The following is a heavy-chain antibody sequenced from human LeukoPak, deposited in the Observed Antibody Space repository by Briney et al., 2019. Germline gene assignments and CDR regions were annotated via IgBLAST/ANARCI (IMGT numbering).Heavy chain of an antibody. J-gene: IGHJ5*02. Sequence: SETLSLTCTVSGGSISSSSYYWGWIRQPPGKGLEWIGSIYYSGSTYYNPSLKSRVSILVDTSKNQFSLKLSSVTAADTAVYYCARGQGVTMPLVGKNWFDPWGQGTLVIVSS. V-gene: IGHV4-39*07. CDR3: ARGQGVTMPLVGKNWFDP. CDR2: IYYSGST. CDR1: GGSISSSSYY. D-gene: IGHD1-26*01.